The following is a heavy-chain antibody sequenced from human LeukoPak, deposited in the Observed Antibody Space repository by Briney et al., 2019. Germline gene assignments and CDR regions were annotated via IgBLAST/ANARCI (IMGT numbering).Heavy chain of an antibody. J-gene: IGHJ4*02. CDR3: ARPNLSTYYDILTGYYSPDY. D-gene: IGHD3-9*01. V-gene: IGHV3-11*01. CDR1: GFTFSDYY. CDR2: ISNSGSTI. Sequence: SGGSLRLSCAASGFTFSDYYMSWIRQAPGKGLEWVSYISNSGSTIYYADSVKGRFTISRDDAKNSPYLQMNSLRAEDTAMYYCARPNLSTYYDILTGYYSPDYWGQGTLVTVSS.